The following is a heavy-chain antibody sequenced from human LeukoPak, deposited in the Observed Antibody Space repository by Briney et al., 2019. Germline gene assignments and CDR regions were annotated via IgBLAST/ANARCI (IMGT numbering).Heavy chain of an antibody. Sequence: SETLSLTCSVSGGSVTSGGFYWGWLRQPPGKGPEWIATIYYTGSTYYNPPLQSRVTISIDTSKNQFSLRLTSMTATDTAVYHCARHSGSGSLSRPFDPWGQGTLVTVSS. D-gene: IGHD3-10*01. J-gene: IGHJ5*02. CDR3: ARHSGSGSLSRPFDP. CDR2: IYYTGST. V-gene: IGHV4-39*01. CDR1: GGSVTSGGFY.